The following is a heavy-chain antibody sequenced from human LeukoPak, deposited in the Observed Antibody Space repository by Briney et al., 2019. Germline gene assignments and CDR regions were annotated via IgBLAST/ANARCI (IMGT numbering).Heavy chain of an antibody. CDR1: GGSISSYY. D-gene: IGHD6-13*01. CDR2: IYYSGST. J-gene: IGHJ5*02. Sequence: SESLSLTCTVSGGSISSYYWSWIRQPPGKGLEWIGYIYYSGSTNYNPSLKSRVTIAVDTSKNQFSLKLSSVTAADTAVNYCARDRRAIAAAGTEIDPWGQGTLVTVSS. V-gene: IGHV4-59*01. CDR3: ARDRRAIAAAGTEIDP.